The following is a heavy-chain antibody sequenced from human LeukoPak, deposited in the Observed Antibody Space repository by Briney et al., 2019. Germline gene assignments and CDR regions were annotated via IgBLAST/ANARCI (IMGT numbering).Heavy chain of an antibody. CDR1: GYPFPSYG. CDR3: ARDLGAAGWTSSGWFTTPDY. D-gene: IGHD6-19*01. CDR2: ISNYNGYT. V-gene: IGHV1-18*01. Sequence: ASVKVSCKASGYPFPSYGMTWVRQVPGQGLEWMGWISNYNGYTKYADKFQGRVTMTTDTSTTTAHMYLRSLRSGDTAVYYCARDLGAAGWTSSGWFTTPDYWGQGTLVTVSS. J-gene: IGHJ4*02.